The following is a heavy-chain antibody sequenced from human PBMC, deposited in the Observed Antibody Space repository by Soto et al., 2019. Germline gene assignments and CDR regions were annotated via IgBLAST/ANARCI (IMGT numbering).Heavy chain of an antibody. CDR3: ARQIRYRDKVLDY. V-gene: IGHV3-30-3*01. J-gene: IGHJ4*02. Sequence: PGGSLRLSCAASGFTFSSFDIHWVRQAPGKGLEWVALISFDGSDKSYTDSVKGRFTISRGNSKNTLYLQMNSLRADDTAVYFCARQIRYRDKVLDYWGQGTLVTVSS. CDR2: ISFDGSDK. D-gene: IGHD5-18*01. CDR1: GFTFSSFD.